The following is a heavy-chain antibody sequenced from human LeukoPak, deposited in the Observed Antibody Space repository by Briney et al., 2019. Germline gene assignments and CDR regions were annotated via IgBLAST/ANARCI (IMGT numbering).Heavy chain of an antibody. V-gene: IGHV3-7*01. J-gene: IGHJ6*02. CDR1: GFTFSSYW. CDR3: ARDLYYDFWSGYYQYYYGMGV. Sequence: GGSLRLSCAASGFTFSSYWMSWVRQAPGKGLEWVANIKQDGSEKYYVDSVKGRFTISRDNAKNSLYLQMNSLRAEDTAVYYCARDLYYDFWSGYYQYYYGMGVWGQGTTVTVSS. CDR2: IKQDGSEK. D-gene: IGHD3-3*01.